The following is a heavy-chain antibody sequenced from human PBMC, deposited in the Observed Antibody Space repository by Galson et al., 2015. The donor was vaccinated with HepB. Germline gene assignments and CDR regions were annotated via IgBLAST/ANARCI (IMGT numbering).Heavy chain of an antibody. J-gene: IGHJ4*02. CDR1: GYSFTSYW. D-gene: IGHD3-16*01. CDR2: IDPSDSYT. Sequence: QSGAEVKKPGESLRISCKGSGYSFTSYWISWVRQMPGKGLEWMGRIDPSDSYTNYSPSFQGHVTISADKSINTAYLRWNSLKASDTAIYYCARHGTRIHDTVSYWGQGTLVTVSS. CDR3: ARHGTRIHDTVSY. V-gene: IGHV5-10-1*01.